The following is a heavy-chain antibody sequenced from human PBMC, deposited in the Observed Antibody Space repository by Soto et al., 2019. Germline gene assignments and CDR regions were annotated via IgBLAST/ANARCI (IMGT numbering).Heavy chain of an antibody. Sequence: QVQLVQSGAEVKKPGSSVKVSCTASGGTFSSYAISWVRQAPGQGLEWLGNIIPIFGTANYAQKFQGRVTITADETTSTAYMELSSLRSEDTAVYYCARTERNDDFWSGYPNYYYYGMDVWGQGTTVTVSS. CDR3: ARTERNDDFWSGYPNYYYYGMDV. CDR2: IIPIFGTA. V-gene: IGHV1-69*18. J-gene: IGHJ6*02. D-gene: IGHD3-3*01. CDR1: GGTFSSYA.